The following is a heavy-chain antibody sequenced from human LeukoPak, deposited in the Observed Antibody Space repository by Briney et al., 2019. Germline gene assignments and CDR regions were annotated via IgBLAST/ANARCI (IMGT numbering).Heavy chain of an antibody. Sequence: GGSLRLSCAASGFTFSSYSMNWVRQAPGKGLEWVSSISSSSSYIYYADSVKGRFTISRDNAKNSLYLQMNSLRAEDTAVYYCARDLSGYARGDAFDIWGQGTMVTVSS. V-gene: IGHV3-21*01. CDR3: ARDLSGYARGDAFDI. CDR1: GFTFSSYS. D-gene: IGHD5-12*01. CDR2: ISSSSSYI. J-gene: IGHJ3*02.